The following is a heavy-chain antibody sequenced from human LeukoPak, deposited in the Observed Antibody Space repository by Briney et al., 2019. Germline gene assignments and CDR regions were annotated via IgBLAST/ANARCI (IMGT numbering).Heavy chain of an antibody. CDR1: GFTLSDSY. D-gene: IGHD3-10*01. J-gene: IGHJ3*02. CDR2: ILMSTNYT. Sequence: GGSLRLSCGASGFTLSDSYMSWIRQAPGKGLEWVSYILMSTNYTSYAASVKGRFTISRDNAKNSLYLQMNSLRAEDTAVYYCARVSNPSPESLLWFGSRAFDIWGQGTMVTVSS. CDR3: ARVSNPSPESLLWFGSRAFDI. V-gene: IGHV3-11*06.